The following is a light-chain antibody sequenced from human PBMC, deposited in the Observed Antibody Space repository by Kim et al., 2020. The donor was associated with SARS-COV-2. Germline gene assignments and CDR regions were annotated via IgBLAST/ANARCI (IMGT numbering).Light chain of an antibody. CDR1: QSVGNF. V-gene: IGKV3-11*01. CDR3: QQRANWPPT. J-gene: IGKJ1*01. Sequence: LSPGERATLSCRASQSVGNFLAWYQQRPGQAPRFLIYDASSRAADIPPRFSGSGSGTDFTLTISSLEPEDFALYYCQQRANWPPTFGQGTKVDIK. CDR2: DAS.